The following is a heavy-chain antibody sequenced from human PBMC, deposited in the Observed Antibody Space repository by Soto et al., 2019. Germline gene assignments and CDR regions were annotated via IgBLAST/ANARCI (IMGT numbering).Heavy chain of an antibody. CDR1: GFSLTNNKMG. Sequence: QVTLKESGPVLVKPTETLTLTCTVSGFSLTNNKMGVSWIRQPPGKALEWLANIFSSDEKSYSTSLKSRVTISQDTSKSQVVLKVTNMDPVDTATYYCARISGGSPYSYAMDVWGQGTTVTVSS. CDR2: IFSSDEK. CDR3: ARISGGSPYSYAMDV. V-gene: IGHV2-26*01. D-gene: IGHD3-10*01. J-gene: IGHJ6*02.